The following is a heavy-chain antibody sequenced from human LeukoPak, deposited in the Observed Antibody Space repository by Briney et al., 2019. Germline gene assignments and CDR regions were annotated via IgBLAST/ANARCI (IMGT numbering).Heavy chain of an antibody. Sequence: ASVKVSCKASGYTFISYGISWVRPAPGQGLEWMGWISAYNGNTNYAQKLQDRVTMTTDTSTSTAYMELRSLRSDDTAVYYCARDQGGHIVASINWFAPWGQGTLVTVSS. J-gene: IGHJ5*02. CDR3: ARDQGGHIVASINWFAP. CDR1: GYTFISYG. V-gene: IGHV1-18*01. CDR2: ISAYNGNT. D-gene: IGHD5-12*01.